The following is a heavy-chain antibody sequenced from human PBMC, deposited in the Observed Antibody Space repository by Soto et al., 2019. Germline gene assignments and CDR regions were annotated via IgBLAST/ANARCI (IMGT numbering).Heavy chain of an antibody. CDR3: ARGLTTASPLGY. CDR2: VSGSGVTT. J-gene: IGHJ4*02. Sequence: LRLSCAASGFTFNTFTMTWVRQAPGKGLEWVSSVSGSGVTTKYADPVKGRFTISRDNAKNSLYLQMNSLRAEDTAVYYCARGLTTASPLGYWGQGTLVTVSS. V-gene: IGHV3-23*01. D-gene: IGHD5-18*01. CDR1: GFTFNTFT.